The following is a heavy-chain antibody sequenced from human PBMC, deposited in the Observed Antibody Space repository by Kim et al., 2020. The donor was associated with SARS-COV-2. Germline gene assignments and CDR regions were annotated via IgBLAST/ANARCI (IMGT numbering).Heavy chain of an antibody. CDR2: ISAYNGNT. CDR1: GYTFTSYG. J-gene: IGHJ6*02. Sequence: ASVKVSCKASGYTFTSYGISWVRQAPGQGLEWMGWISAYNGNTNYAQKLQGRVTMTTDTSTSTAYMELRSLRSDDTAVYYCARDAEWGDYDGANYYYGMDVWGQGTTVTVSS. CDR3: ARDAEWGDYDGANYYYGMDV. D-gene: IGHD4-17*01. V-gene: IGHV1-18*01.